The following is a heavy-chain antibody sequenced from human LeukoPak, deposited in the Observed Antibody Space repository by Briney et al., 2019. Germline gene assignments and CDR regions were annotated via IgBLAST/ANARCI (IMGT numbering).Heavy chain of an antibody. CDR2: IYYSGST. D-gene: IGHD4-23*01. J-gene: IGHJ5*02. V-gene: IGHV4-39*01. Sequence: PSETLSLTCTVSGGSISSYYWGWIRQPPGKGLEWIGSIYYSGSTYYNPSLKSRVTISVDTSKNQFSLKLSSVTAADTAVYYCARRRASSSWAQSGNELRWFDPWGQGTLVTVSS. CDR3: ARRRASSSWAQSGNELRWFDP. CDR1: GGSISSYY.